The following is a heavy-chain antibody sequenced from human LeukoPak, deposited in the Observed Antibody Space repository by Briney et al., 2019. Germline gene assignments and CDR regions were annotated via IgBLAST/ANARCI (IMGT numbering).Heavy chain of an antibody. CDR2: ISSNGGST. J-gene: IGHJ4*02. CDR1: GFTFSSYA. CDR3: ARDPYDSSWGLCYFDY. V-gene: IGHV3-64D*09. Sequence: PGGSLRPSCSASGFTFSSYAMHWVRQAPGKGLEYVSAISSNGGSTYYADSVKGRFTISRDNSKNTLYLQMSSLRAEDTAVYYCARDPYDSSWGLCYFDYWGQGNLVTVSS. D-gene: IGHD3-22*01.